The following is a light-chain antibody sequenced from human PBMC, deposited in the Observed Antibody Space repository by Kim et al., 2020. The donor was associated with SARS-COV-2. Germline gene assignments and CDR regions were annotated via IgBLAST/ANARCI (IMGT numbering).Light chain of an antibody. J-gene: IGLJ2*01. Sequence: VALFPPGRIHSQEDGRSSYYATWYQQKPGQAPILVIYGENNRPSLFPDRFSGSSSGNTASLTITGTQAGDEAPSSSCSQDSNYPVLFGGGTKLTVL. CDR3: CSQDSNYPVL. V-gene: IGLV3-19*01. CDR1: GRSSYY. CDR2: GEN.